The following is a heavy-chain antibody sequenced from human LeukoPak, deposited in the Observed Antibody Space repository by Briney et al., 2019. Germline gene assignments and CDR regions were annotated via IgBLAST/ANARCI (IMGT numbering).Heavy chain of an antibody. D-gene: IGHD6-6*01. Sequence: ASVKVSCKASGYTFTSYGISWVRQAPGQGLEWMGWISAYNGNTNYAQKLQGRVTMTTDTSTSTAYMELRSLRSDDTAVYYCARGPTGSSIAARLPDYWGQGTLVIVSS. CDR3: ARGPTGSSIAARLPDY. CDR1: GYTFTSYG. J-gene: IGHJ4*02. CDR2: ISAYNGNT. V-gene: IGHV1-18*01.